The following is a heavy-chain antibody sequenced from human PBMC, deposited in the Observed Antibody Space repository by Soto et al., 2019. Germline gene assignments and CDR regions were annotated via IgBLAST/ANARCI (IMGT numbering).Heavy chain of an antibody. Sequence: LRLSCAASGFTFSSYGMHWVRQAPGKGLEWVAVISYDGSNKYYADSVKGRFTISRDNSKNTLYLQMNSLRAEDTAVYYCAKSRGYSYGPTFDYWGQGTLVTVSS. J-gene: IGHJ4*02. CDR2: ISYDGSNK. CDR1: GFTFSSYG. V-gene: IGHV3-30*18. D-gene: IGHD5-18*01. CDR3: AKSRGYSYGPTFDY.